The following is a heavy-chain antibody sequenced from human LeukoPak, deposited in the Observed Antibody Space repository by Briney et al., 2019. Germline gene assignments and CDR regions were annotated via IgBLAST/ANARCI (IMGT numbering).Heavy chain of an antibody. CDR2: IKQDGSLN. Sequence: GGSLRLSCAASGFTFSTYWMTWVRQAPGKGLEWVADIKQDGSLNFYVDSVKGRFTISRDNAKNSLYLQMNSLRVEDTAVYYCARDAFSRISIFGVVSDAFDIWGQGTMVTVSS. V-gene: IGHV3-7*01. D-gene: IGHD3-3*01. CDR1: GFTFSTYW. CDR3: ARDAFSRISIFGVVSDAFDI. J-gene: IGHJ3*02.